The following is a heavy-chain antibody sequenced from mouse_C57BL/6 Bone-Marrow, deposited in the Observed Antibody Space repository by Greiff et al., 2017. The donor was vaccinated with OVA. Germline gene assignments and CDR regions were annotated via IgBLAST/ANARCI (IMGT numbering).Heavy chain of an antibody. Sequence: QVQLQQPGAELVMPGASVKLSCKASGYTFTSYWMHWVKQRPGQGLEWIGEFDPSDSYTNYNQKFKGKSTLTVDKSSSTAYMQLSSLTTEDSAVYYCARGWLLSYWGQGTTLTVSS. CDR1: GYTFTSYW. J-gene: IGHJ2*01. CDR3: ARGWLLSY. D-gene: IGHD2-3*01. V-gene: IGHV1-69*01. CDR2: FDPSDSYT.